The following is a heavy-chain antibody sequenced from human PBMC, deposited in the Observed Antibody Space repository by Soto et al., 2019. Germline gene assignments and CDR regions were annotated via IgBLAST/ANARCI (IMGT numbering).Heavy chain of an antibody. CDR1: GGSFSGYH. J-gene: IGHJ3*02. Sequence: TLSLTCAVYGGSFSGYHWSWIRQPPGKGLEWIGEINHSGSTNYNPSLKSRVTISVDTSKNQFSLKLNSVTAADTAVYYCARGTWVRSAFDIWGQGTMVTVSS. CDR3: ARGTWVRSAFDI. D-gene: IGHD3-10*01. V-gene: IGHV4-34*01. CDR2: INHSGST.